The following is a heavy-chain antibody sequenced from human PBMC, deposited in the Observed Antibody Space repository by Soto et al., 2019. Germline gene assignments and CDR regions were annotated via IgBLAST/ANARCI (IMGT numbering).Heavy chain of an antibody. V-gene: IGHV1-58*01. J-gene: IGHJ4*02. CDR2: IVVGSGNT. D-gene: IGHD5-12*01. CDR1: GFTFTSSA. CDR3: AAGLLRWLQPFDY. Sequence: ASVKVSCKASGFTFTSSAVQWVRRARGQRLEWIGWIVVGSGNTNYAQKFQERVTITRDMSTSTAYMELSSLRSEDTAVYYCAAGLLRWLQPFDYWGQGTLVTVSS.